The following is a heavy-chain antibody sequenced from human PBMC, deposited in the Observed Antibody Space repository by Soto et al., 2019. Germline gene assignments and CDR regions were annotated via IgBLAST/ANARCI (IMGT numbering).Heavy chain of an antibody. CDR1: GGTFSSYA. CDR2: IIPIFGTA. V-gene: IGHV1-69*13. D-gene: IGHD2-21*02. J-gene: IGHJ4*02. CDR3: ARGVYCGGDCYEEGNIVY. Sequence: SVKVSCKASGGTFSSYAISWVRQAPGQGLEWMGGIIPIFGTANYAQKFQGRVTITADESTSTAYMELSSLRSEDTAVYYCARGVYCGGDCYEEGNIVYWGQGTLFTVSS.